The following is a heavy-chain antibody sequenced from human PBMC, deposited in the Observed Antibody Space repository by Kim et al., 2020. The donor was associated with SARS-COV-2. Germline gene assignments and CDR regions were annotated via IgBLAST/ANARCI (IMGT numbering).Heavy chain of an antibody. CDR1: GYSFTSYW. J-gene: IGHJ6*02. Sequence: GESLKISCKGSGYSFTSYWISWVRQMPGKGLEWMGRIDPSDSYTNYSPSFQGHVTISADKSISTAYLQWSSLKASDTAMYYCARHDPSVDNSPLGYYYGMDVWGQGTTVTVSS. CDR3: ARHDPSVDNSPLGYYYGMDV. V-gene: IGHV5-10-1*01. CDR2: IDPSDSYT. D-gene: IGHD5-12*01.